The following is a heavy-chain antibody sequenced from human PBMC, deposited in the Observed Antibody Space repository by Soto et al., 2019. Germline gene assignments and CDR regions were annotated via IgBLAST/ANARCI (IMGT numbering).Heavy chain of an antibody. CDR3: ARVVWGSGGFDP. CDR1: GGTFSSYT. V-gene: IGHV1-69*02. J-gene: IGHJ5*02. CDR2: IIPILGIA. Sequence: QVQLVQSGAEAKKPGSSVKVSCKASGGTFSSYTISWVRQAPGQGLEWMGRIIPILGIANYAQKFQGRVTITADKSTSTAYMELSSLRSEDTAVYYCARVVWGSGGFDPWGQGTLVTVSS. D-gene: IGHD3-16*01.